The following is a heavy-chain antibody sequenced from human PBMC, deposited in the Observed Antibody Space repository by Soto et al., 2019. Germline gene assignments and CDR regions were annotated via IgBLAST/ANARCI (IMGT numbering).Heavy chain of an antibody. D-gene: IGHD3-16*01. CDR2: IYYSETT. Sequence: SETLSLTCTVSGGSVTSINYYWGWVRQPPGKGLEWIGTIYYSETTYYNPSLKSRVTISLDTSKNQFSLKLSSVTAADTAVYYCARGLGGVWYYYYGMDVWGQGTTVTISS. V-gene: IGHV4-39*01. J-gene: IGHJ6*02. CDR1: GGSVTSINYY. CDR3: ARGLGGVWYYYYGMDV.